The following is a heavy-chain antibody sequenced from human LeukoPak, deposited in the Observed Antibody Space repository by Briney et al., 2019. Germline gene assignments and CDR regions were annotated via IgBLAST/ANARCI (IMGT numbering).Heavy chain of an antibody. Sequence: GGSLRLSCAASGFSLSSYWMHWVRQTPGKGPVWVSRINSDGSSTSYADSVKGRFTISRDNAKNTLYLQMNSLRAEDTAVYYCARGNSHSFDYWGQGALVTVSS. J-gene: IGHJ4*02. D-gene: IGHD4-11*01. V-gene: IGHV3-74*01. CDR1: GFSLSSYW. CDR3: ARGNSHSFDY. CDR2: INSDGSST.